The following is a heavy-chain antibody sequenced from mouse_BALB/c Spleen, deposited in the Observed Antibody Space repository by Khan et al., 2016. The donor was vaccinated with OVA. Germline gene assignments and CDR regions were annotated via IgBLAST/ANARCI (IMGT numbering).Heavy chain of an antibody. CDR3: ARTARIKY. CDR2: ISYSGST. J-gene: IGHJ2*01. V-gene: IGHV3-2*02. CDR1: GYSITSGYG. Sequence: VQLKESGPGLVKPSQSLSLTCTVTGYSITSGYGWNWIRQFPGNKLEWMGYISYSGSTNYNPSLKSRISITRDTSKNQFFLQLNPVTTEDTATCYCARTARIKYWGQGTTLTVSS. D-gene: IGHD1-2*01.